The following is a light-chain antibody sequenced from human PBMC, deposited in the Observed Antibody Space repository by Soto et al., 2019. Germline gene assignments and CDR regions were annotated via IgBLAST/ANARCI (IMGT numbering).Light chain of an antibody. CDR3: SSYTSSSTLVV. CDR2: DVS. CDR1: SSDVGGYNY. V-gene: IGLV2-14*01. Sequence: QSALTQPASVSGSPGQSSPISCTGTSSDVGGYNYVSWYQQHPGNAPKLMIYDVSNRPSGVSNRFSGSKSGNTASLTISGLQADDEADYYCSSYTSSSTLVVFGTGTKLTVL. J-gene: IGLJ1*01.